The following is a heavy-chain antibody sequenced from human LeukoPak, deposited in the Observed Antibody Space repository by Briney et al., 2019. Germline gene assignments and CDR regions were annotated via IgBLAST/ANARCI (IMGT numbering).Heavy chain of an antibody. Sequence: PSETLSLTCAVYGGSFSGYYWTWIRQPPGKGLEWIGEIIDTGSTKYNSSLKSRVTISVDTSKNQFSLKLSSVTAADTAVYYCASSSGWYWRDRNFDYWGQGTLVTVSS. V-gene: IGHV4-34*12. CDR1: GGSFSGYY. D-gene: IGHD6-19*01. CDR3: ASSSGWYWRDRNFDY. CDR2: IIDTGST. J-gene: IGHJ4*02.